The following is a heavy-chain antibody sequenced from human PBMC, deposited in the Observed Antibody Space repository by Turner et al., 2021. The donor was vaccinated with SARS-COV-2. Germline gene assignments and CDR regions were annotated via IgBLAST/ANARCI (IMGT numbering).Heavy chain of an antibody. CDR2: ISSSSRSI. Sequence: VQLVVSGGGLVQPGGSLRFPCAAFGFTFSSYSMNWVRQAPGKGLEWVSYISSSSRSIYYDDSVKGRFTISRDNAKNSLYLQMNSLRAEDTAVYYGASIGGGLFDYWGQGTLVTVSS. CDR1: GFTFSSYS. CDR3: ASIGGGLFDY. V-gene: IGHV3-48*01. D-gene: IGHD1-26*01. J-gene: IGHJ4*02.